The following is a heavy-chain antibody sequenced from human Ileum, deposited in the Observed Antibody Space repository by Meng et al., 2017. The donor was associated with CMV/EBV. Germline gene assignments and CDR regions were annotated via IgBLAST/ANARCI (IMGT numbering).Heavy chain of an antibody. CDR3: ARINDYGGAHYGMDV. Sequence: GESLKISCAASGFTFNNYWMAWVRQAPGKGLEWVASIKKDGSEIYYMDSLKGRFTISRDNAKQSLYLQTNSLRVEDTASYYCARINDYGGAHYGMDVWGQGTTVTVSS. J-gene: IGHJ6*02. V-gene: IGHV3-7*01. D-gene: IGHD4/OR15-4a*01. CDR2: IKKDGSEI. CDR1: GFTFNNYW.